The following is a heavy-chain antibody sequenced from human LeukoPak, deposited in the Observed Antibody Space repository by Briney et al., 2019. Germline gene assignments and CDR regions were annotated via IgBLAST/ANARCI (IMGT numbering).Heavy chain of an antibody. V-gene: IGHV3-30*18. J-gene: IGHJ4*02. CDR3: AKDTIDY. Sequence: PGRFLRLSCAASGFTFSSYGMHWVRQAPGKGLEWVAVISYDGSNKYYADSVKGRFTISRDNSKNTLYLQMNSLRAEDTAVYYCAKDTIDYWGQGTLVTVSS. CDR2: ISYDGSNK. CDR1: GFTFSSYG.